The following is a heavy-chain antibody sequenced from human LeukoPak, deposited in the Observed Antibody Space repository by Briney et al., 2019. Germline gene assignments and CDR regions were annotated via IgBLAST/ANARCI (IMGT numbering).Heavy chain of an antibody. V-gene: IGHV1-2*02. CDR1: GYRFTGYY. CDR2: MNPKSGAI. Sequence: GASVMVSCKTSGYRFTGYYLHWVRQAPGQGLEWMGWMNPKSGAIDYARKFQGRVTMTRDTSISTAYMELTRLRSDDTAVYFCARGSDYDDYFYMDFWGKGTTVTVSS. CDR3: ARGSDYDDYFYMDF. J-gene: IGHJ6*03.